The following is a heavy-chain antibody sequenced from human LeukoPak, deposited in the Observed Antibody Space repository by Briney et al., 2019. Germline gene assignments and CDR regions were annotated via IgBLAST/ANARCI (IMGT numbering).Heavy chain of an antibody. CDR2: IRYDGSNK. J-gene: IGHJ6*03. CDR3: AKDRDDWLSGYYYYMDV. D-gene: IGHD3-9*01. CDR1: GFIFSSYG. Sequence: GGSLRLSCAASGFIFSSYGMHWVRQAPGKGLEWVAFIRYDGSNKYYADSVKGRFTISRDNSKNTLYLQMNSLRAEGTAVYYCAKDRDDWLSGYYYYMDVWGKGTTVTISS. V-gene: IGHV3-30*02.